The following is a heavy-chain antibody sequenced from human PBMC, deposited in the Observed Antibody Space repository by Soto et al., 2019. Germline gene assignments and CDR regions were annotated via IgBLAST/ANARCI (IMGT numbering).Heavy chain of an antibody. CDR2: ISGSGGST. CDR1: GFTFRSYA. CDR3: AKDFYGSGSYMAFDI. V-gene: IGHV3-23*01. D-gene: IGHD3-10*01. Sequence: GGSLRLSCAASGFTFRSYAMSWVRQAPGKGLEWVSAISGSGGSTYYADSVKGRFTISRDNSKNTLYLQMNSLRAEDTAVYYCAKDFYGSGSYMAFDIWGQGTMVTVSS. J-gene: IGHJ3*02.